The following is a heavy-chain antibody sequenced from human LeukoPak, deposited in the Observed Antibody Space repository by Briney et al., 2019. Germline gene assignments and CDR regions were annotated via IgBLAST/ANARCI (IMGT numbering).Heavy chain of an antibody. CDR3: AKDSGLGYEAPGAYSYYGMDV. Sequence: GGSLRLSCAASGFTFDDYAMHWVRQAPGKGLEWVSGISWNSGSIGCADSVKGRFTISRDNAKNSLYLQMNSLRAEDTALYYCAKDSGLGYEAPGAYSYYGMDVWGQGTTVTVSS. V-gene: IGHV3-9*01. CDR2: ISWNSGSI. CDR1: GFTFDDYA. D-gene: IGHD5-12*01. J-gene: IGHJ6*02.